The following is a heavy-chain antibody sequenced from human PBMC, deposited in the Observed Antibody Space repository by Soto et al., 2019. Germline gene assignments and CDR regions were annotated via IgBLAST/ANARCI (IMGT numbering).Heavy chain of an antibody. V-gene: IGHV4-31*03. D-gene: IGHD6-19*01. J-gene: IGHJ5*02. Sequence: LQESGPGLVKPSQTLSLTCFVSGYSITAGGYYWSWIRHLPGKGLEWIGSFYSSGSIIYNPSLRSRVSISGDTSSNQFSMSLTSVTAADTARYYCARMYSSGSGWFHPWGQGTLVTVSS. CDR3: ARMYSSGSGWFHP. CDR2: FYSSGSI. CDR1: GYSITAGGYY.